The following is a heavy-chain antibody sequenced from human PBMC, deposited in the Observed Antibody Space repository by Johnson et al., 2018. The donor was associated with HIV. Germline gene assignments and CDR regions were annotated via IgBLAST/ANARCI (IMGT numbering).Heavy chain of an antibody. J-gene: IGHJ3*02. D-gene: IGHD1-26*01. CDR2: IYSGGST. CDR1: GFTVSSNY. V-gene: IGHV3-53*01. Sequence: VQLVESGGGLVQPGGSLRLSCAASGFTVSSNYMSWVRQAPGKGLEWVSVIYSGGSTYYPDSVKGRFTISSDNSKNTLYLQMNSLRAEDTAVYYWASLGGSYSLDIWGQGTMVTVSS. CDR3: ASLGGSYSLDI.